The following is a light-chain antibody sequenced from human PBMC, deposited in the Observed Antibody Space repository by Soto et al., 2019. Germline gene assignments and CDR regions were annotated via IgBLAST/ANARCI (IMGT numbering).Light chain of an antibody. V-gene: IGKV3-20*01. CDR2: GAS. CDR3: QQCGSSPWT. CDR1: QSVSTRH. Sequence: EIVLTQSPGTLSLSPGERAALSCRASQSVSTRHLAWYQQKHGQAPRLLTYGASSRANGIPDRFSVSGSGTDFTLTITRLEPEDSAVYYCQQCGSSPWTFGQGTKVDIK. J-gene: IGKJ1*01.